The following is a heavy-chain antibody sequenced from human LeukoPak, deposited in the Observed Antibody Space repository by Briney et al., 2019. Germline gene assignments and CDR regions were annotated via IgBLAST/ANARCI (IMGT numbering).Heavy chain of an antibody. CDR3: AKSNGYGLVEI. J-gene: IGHJ6*02. CDR2: INHSGST. CDR1: GGSFSGYY. Sequence: SETLSLTCAVYGGSFSGYYWSWIRQPPGKGLEWIGEINHSGSTNYNPSLKSRVTISVDTSKNQFSLKLSSMTAADTAVYYCAKSNGYGLVEIWGQGTTVTISS. V-gene: IGHV4-34*01. D-gene: IGHD3-10*01.